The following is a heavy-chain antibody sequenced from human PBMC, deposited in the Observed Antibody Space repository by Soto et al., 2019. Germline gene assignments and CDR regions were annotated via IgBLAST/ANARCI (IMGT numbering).Heavy chain of an antibody. V-gene: IGHV3-21*01. CDR2: ISSSSSSI. D-gene: IGHD3-22*01. Sequence: EVQLVESGGGLVKPGGSLRLSCVASGFTLTGYSLNWVRQTPGKGLEWVSSISSSSSSIYYADSVRGRFAISRDNAKNSLYLQMKGLRAEDTAVYYCAREVYDRSGYCSRWYFDLWGRGTLVTVSS. CDR1: GFTLTGYS. J-gene: IGHJ2*01. CDR3: AREVYDRSGYCSRWYFDL.